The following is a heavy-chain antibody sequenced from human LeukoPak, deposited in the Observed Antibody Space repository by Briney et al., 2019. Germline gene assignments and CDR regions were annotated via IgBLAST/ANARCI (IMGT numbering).Heavy chain of an antibody. CDR1: GFTFSSYA. D-gene: IGHD3-9*01. V-gene: IGHV3-30-3*01. CDR3: ARDSPSHDILTGGLDY. Sequence: GGSLRLSCAASGFTFSSYAMHWVRQAPGKGLEWVAVISYDGSNKYYADSVKGRFTISRDNSKNTLYLQMNSLRAEDTAVYYCARDSPSHDILTGGLDYWGQGTLVTVSS. J-gene: IGHJ4*02. CDR2: ISYDGSNK.